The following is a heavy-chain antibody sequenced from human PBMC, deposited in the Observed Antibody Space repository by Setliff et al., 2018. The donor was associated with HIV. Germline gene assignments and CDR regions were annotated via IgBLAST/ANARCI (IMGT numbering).Heavy chain of an antibody. D-gene: IGHD3-9*01. Sequence: VGSLRLSCAASGFTFSAFPMHWVRQAPGKGLEWVTLISFDGDNTYFADSVRGRFTISRDNSKSAMSLQMHGVTPEDTAIYYCARALTGAGTFDVWGQGTMVTVSS. V-gene: IGHV3-30*04. CDR3: ARALTGAGTFDV. CDR1: GFTFSAFP. CDR2: ISFDGDNT. J-gene: IGHJ3*01.